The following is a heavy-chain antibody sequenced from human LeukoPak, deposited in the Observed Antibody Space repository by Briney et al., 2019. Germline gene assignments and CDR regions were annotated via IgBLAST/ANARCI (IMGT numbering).Heavy chain of an antibody. D-gene: IGHD3-22*01. J-gene: IGHJ3*02. V-gene: IGHV3-23*01. CDR2: ISGSGGST. CDR3: AKDYGGYYYDSSGSAFDI. Sequence: GGSLRLSCAASGFTFSSYAMSWVRQAPGKGLEWVSAISGSGGSTYYADSVKGRFTISRDNSKNTLYLQMNSLRAEDTAVYYCAKDYGGYYYDSSGSAFDIWGQGTMVTVSS. CDR1: GFTFSSYA.